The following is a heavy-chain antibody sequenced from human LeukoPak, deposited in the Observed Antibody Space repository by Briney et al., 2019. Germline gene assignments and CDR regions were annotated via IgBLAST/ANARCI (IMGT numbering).Heavy chain of an antibody. CDR1: GGSISSYY. CDR2: IYYSGST. J-gene: IGHJ6*02. Sequence: SETLSLTCTVSGGSISSYYWSWIRQPPGKGLEWIWYIYYSGSTNYNPSLKSRVTISVDTSKNQFSLKLSSVTAADTAVYYCARHIGSGHYYYGMDVWGQGTTVTVSS. CDR3: ARHIGSGHYYYGMDV. V-gene: IGHV4-59*08. D-gene: IGHD3-3*01.